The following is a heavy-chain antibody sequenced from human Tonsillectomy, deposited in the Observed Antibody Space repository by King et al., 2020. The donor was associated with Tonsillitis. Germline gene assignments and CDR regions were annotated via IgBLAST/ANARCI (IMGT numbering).Heavy chain of an antibody. J-gene: IGHJ3*02. CDR1: GVTFSRYA. CDR3: LIVVVPAAMLEDAFDI. V-gene: IGHV1-69*04. D-gene: IGHD2-2*01. CDR2: IIPILGIA. Sequence: QLVQSGAEVKKPGSSVKVSCKASGVTFSRYAISWVRQAPGHGLEWMGRIIPILGIATYAQKFQGRVPITADQSTSTAYLELSSLRSEDTAVYYCLIVVVPAAMLEDAFDIWGQGTMVTVSS.